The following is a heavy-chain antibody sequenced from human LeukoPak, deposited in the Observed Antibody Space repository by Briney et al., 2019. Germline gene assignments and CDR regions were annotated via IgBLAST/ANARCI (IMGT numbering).Heavy chain of an antibody. CDR3: VRPRSAWYYFDY. J-gene: IGHJ4*02. V-gene: IGHV3-7*05. D-gene: IGHD6-19*01. CDR2: IHPDGSEK. Sequence: PGGSLRLSCAASAFTFSTYWMTWVRQAPGKGLEWVATIHPDGSEKYYVDSVEGRFSISSDNAKDSMYLQMNSLRAEDTAVYYCVRPRSAWYYFDYWGQGTLVTVSS. CDR1: AFTFSTYW.